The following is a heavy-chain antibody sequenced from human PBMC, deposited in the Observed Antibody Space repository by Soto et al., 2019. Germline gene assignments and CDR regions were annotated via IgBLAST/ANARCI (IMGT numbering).Heavy chain of an antibody. CDR1: GFTFRSYA. D-gene: IGHD2-21*02. CDR3: ARETDGMDV. CDR2: ISYDGGDQ. Sequence: QVQLVESGGGVVQPGGSLRLSCAASGFTFRSYAMHWVRQAPGKGLEWVAYISYDGGDQDYANSVKGRFTISRDNSKNTLYLQMNSLRIEDTTVYHCARETDGMDVWGQGTTVTVSS. V-gene: IGHV3-30-3*01. J-gene: IGHJ6*02.